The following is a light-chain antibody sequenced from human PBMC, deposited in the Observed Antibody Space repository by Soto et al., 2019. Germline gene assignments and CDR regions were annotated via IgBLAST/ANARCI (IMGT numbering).Light chain of an antibody. CDR1: QSVSSSY. CDR2: GAS. J-gene: IGKJ1*01. Sequence: EIVLTQSPGTLSLSPGERATLSCGASQSVSSSYLAWYQQKPGQAPRLLIYGASSRATGIPDRFSGSGSETDFTLTISRREPEDFAMYYCQQYGSSLPWTFGQGTKVEIK. CDR3: QQYGSSLPWT. V-gene: IGKV3-20*01.